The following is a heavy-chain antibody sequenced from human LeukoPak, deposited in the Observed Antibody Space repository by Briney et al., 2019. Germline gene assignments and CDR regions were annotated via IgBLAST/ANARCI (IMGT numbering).Heavy chain of an antibody. CDR2: TYYRSKWYN. CDR3: ARGSKGALDI. V-gene: IGHV6-1*01. CDR1: GDSVSNNIVA. D-gene: IGHD4-11*01. Sequence: SQTLSLTCAISGDSVSNNIVAWNWIRQSPWRGLEWLGRTYYRSKWYNNHTMSVKSRITVNPDTSKNQFSLHLNSVTPEDTAVYYCARGSKGALDIWGQGTMVTVSS. J-gene: IGHJ3*02.